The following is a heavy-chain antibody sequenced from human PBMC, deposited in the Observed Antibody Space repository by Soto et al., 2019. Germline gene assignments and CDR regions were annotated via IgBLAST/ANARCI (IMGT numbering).Heavy chain of an antibody. CDR1: GLTYSSSA. Sequence: QVQLVQSGAEVRKPGSSVKVSCKASGLTYSSSAISWVRQAPGQGPEWMGGINPILGTPDYAPKFQGRVTITADESTRTVYMDLGSLRSEDTAMYYCARGGVDVVVTSAFDYWGQGTLVTVSS. CDR2: INPILGTP. V-gene: IGHV1-69*01. CDR3: ARGGVDVVVTSAFDY. J-gene: IGHJ4*02. D-gene: IGHD5-12*01.